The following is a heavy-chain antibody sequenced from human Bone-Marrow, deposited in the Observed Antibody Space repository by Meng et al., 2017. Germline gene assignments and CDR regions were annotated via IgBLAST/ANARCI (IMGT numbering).Heavy chain of an antibody. J-gene: IGHJ4*02. V-gene: IGHV1-3*01. Sequence: QVQLVQSGAEVKKPGASVRVSCKASGYTFTTYLIYWLRQAPGQRLEWMGWINAGNGNTIYSQNFQGRVIITRDTSATTAYMELSGLRPEDTAVYYCANVAGYWGQGTLVTVSS. D-gene: IGHD1-14*01. CDR2: INAGNGNT. CDR1: GYTFTTYL. CDR3: ANVAGY.